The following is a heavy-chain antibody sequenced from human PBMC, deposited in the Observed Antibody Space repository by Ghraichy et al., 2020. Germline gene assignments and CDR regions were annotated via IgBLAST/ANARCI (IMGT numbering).Heavy chain of an antibody. V-gene: IGHV3-23*01. CDR1: GFIFNNFA. D-gene: IGHD6-13*01. CDR3: AKRVPVAGAPRRYYIYYGVDV. CDR2: ISGSGGAT. J-gene: IGHJ6*02. Sequence: GGSLRLSCAASGFIFNNFAMTWVRQAPGQGLEWVSGISGSGGATYYADSVKGRFTISRDNSKNTLYLQMNSLRAEDTAVYYCAKRVPVAGAPRRYYIYYGVDVWGQGTTVTVSS.